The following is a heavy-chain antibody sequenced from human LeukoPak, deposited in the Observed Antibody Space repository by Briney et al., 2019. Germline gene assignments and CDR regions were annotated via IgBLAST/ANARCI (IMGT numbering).Heavy chain of an antibody. J-gene: IGHJ4*02. CDR2: IKQDGSEK. CDR3: ARDASWQQLARHFDY. Sequence: TGGSLRLSCAASGFTFSSYWMSWVRQAPGKGLEWVANIKQDGSEKYYVDSVKGRFTISRDNAKNSLYLQMNSLRVEDTAVYYCARDASWQQLARHFDYWGQGTLDTVSS. D-gene: IGHD6-13*01. CDR1: GFTFSSYW. V-gene: IGHV3-7*01.